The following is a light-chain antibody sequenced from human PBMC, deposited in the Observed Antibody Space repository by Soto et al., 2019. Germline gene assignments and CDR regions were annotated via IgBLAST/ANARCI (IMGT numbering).Light chain of an antibody. CDR2: LGD. CDR3: AAWDDNLNAYV. CDR1: TSNIGTFY. V-gene: IGLV1-47*02. J-gene: IGLJ1*01. Sequence: QSVLTQPPSASSTPGQTVTLSCSGSTSNIGTFYVYWYQHLPGTAPKLLIYLGDQRASGVSDRFSGSKSGTSASLAINGLRSDDEADYYCAAWDDNLNAYVFGSGTKLTV.